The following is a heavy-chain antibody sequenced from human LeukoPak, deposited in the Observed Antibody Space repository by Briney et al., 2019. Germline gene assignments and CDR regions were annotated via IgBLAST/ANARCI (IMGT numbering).Heavy chain of an antibody. D-gene: IGHD3-10*01. V-gene: IGHV1-46*01. CDR2: INPSGGST. CDR3: ARDSDSEAPGKFDY. Sequence: ASVKVSCKASGYTFTSYYMHWVRQAPGQGLEGMGIINPSGGSTRYAQKFQGRVTMTRDTSTSPVYMELRSLRSEVRAVYYCARDSDSEAPGKFDYWGQGTLVTVSS. CDR1: GYTFTSYY. J-gene: IGHJ4*02.